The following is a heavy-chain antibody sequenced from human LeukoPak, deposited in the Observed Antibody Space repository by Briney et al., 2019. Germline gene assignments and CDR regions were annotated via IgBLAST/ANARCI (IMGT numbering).Heavy chain of an antibody. D-gene: IGHD5-24*01. V-gene: IGHV4-59*12. CDR1: GASLNDYY. CDR2: IHSSGSP. Sequence: PSETLSLTCSVSGASLNDYYWSWIRQPPGKALEWIGFIHSSGSPNSNPSLTSRVTISIDTSKNQFSLNLRSLTAADAAVYFCASGAADGYNFGFDYWGQGTLAAVSS. J-gene: IGHJ4*02. CDR3: ASGAADGYNFGFDY.